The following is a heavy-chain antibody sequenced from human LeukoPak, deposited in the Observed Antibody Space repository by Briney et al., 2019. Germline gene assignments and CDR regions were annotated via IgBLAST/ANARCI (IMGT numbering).Heavy chain of an antibody. J-gene: IGHJ4*02. V-gene: IGHV3-23*01. CDR1: GFTFSSYA. CDR2: ISGSGGST. D-gene: IGHD3-22*01. Sequence: GGSLRLSCAASGFTFSSYAMSWVRQAPGKGLEWVSAISGSGGSTYYADSVKGRFTISRDNSKNTPYLQMNSLRAEDTAVYYCAKSGYRDSSGYYYPLCPDYWGQGTLVTVSS. CDR3: AKSGYRDSSGYYYPLCPDY.